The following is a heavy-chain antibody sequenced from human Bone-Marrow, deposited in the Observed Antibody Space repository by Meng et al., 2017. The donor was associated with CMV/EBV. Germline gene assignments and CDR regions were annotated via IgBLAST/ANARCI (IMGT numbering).Heavy chain of an antibody. V-gene: IGHV3-21*01. J-gene: IGHJ3*01. CDR1: GFTFSSYS. CDR3: SLSWYCSGLSFSFAL. D-gene: IGHD3-10*01. CDR2: ISSSSSYI. Sequence: GESLKISCAASGFTFSSYSMNWVRQAPGKGLEWVSSISSSSSYIYYADSVKGRFTISRDNAKNSLYLQMNSLRAEDTAVYYFSLSWYCSGLSFSFALSGQGTMVTVSS.